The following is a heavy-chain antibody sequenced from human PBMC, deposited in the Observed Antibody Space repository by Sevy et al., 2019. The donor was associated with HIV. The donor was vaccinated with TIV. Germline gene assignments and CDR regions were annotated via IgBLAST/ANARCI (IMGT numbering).Heavy chain of an antibody. CDR3: ARGLVLSDNWFDP. CDR2: IYYSGST. Sequence: SETLSLTCTVSGGSISSGDYYWSWIRQPPGKGLEWIGYIYYSGSTYYNPSLKSRVTISVDTSKNQFSLKLSSVTAAETAVYYCARGLVLSDNWFDPWGQGTLVTVSS. CDR1: GGSISSGDYY. J-gene: IGHJ5*02. D-gene: IGHD2-2*01. V-gene: IGHV4-30-4*01.